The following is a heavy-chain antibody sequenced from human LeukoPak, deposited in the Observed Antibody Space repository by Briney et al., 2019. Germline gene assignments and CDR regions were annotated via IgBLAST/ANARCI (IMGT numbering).Heavy chain of an antibody. D-gene: IGHD6-13*01. V-gene: IGHV4-34*01. J-gene: IGHJ5*02. CDR1: GGSFSGYY. Sequence: SETLSLTCAVYGGSFSGYYWSWIRQPPGKGLGWIGEINHSGSTNCNPSLKSRVTISVDTSKNQFSLKLSSVTAADTAVYYCARGRSIAAALYWFDPWGQGTLVTVSS. CDR2: INHSGST. CDR3: ARGRSIAAALYWFDP.